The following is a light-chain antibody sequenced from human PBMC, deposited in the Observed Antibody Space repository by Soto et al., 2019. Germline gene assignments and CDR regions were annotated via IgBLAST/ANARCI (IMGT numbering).Light chain of an antibody. Sequence: HSVLTQPASVSGSPGQSITISCTGSSSDVGNYNYVSWYQQHPGKAPKLMIYEVSNRPSGVSNRFSGSKSGNTASLTISGLQAEDEADYYCSSYTTSATLLFGGGTQLTVL. CDR2: EVS. CDR1: SSDVGNYNY. J-gene: IGLJ2*01. V-gene: IGLV2-14*01. CDR3: SSYTTSATLL.